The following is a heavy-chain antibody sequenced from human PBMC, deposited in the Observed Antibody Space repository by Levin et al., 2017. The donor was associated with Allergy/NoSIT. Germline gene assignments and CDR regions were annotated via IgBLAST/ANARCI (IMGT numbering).Heavy chain of an antibody. J-gene: IGHJ4*02. CDR3: ARDGDGAVADY. V-gene: IGHV4-39*07. CDR1: GGSISSSNHY. CDR2: MYKSGHT. Sequence: SETLSLTCTVSGGSISSSNHYWGWIRQPPGEGLEWIGSMYKSGHTYYNPSLRSRVTMSVDTSKNQFSLKLSPMTAADTAMYYCARDGDGAVADYWGQGTLVTVSS. D-gene: IGHD6-19*01.